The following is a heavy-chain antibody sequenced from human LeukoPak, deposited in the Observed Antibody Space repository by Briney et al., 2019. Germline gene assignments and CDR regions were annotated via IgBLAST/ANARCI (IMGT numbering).Heavy chain of an antibody. CDR2: ISWNSGSI. Sequence: GGSLRLSCAASGFTFDDYAMHWVRQAPGKGLEWVSGISWNSGSIGYADSVKGRFTISRDNAKNSLYLQMNSLRAEDTALYYCARITMVRAFEIWGQGTMVTVSS. CDR1: GFTFDDYA. J-gene: IGHJ3*02. V-gene: IGHV3-9*01. CDR3: ARITMVRAFEI. D-gene: IGHD3-10*01.